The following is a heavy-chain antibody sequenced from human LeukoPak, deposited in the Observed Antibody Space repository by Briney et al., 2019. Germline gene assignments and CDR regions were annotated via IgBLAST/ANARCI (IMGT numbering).Heavy chain of an antibody. D-gene: IGHD1-1*01. J-gene: IGHJ1*01. Sequence: PGGSLRLSCAASGFTVSSNFMSWVRQAPGKGLEWVSLIYSGGSTYYADSVKGRFTISRDISKNTLFLQLNSLRAEDTAVYFCARPATTDSYNYFQHWGQGTLVTVSS. V-gene: IGHV3-66*04. CDR2: IYSGGST. CDR1: GFTVSSNF. CDR3: ARPATTDSYNYFQH.